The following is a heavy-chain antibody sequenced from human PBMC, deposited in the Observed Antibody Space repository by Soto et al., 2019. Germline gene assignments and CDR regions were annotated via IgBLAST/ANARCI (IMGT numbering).Heavy chain of an antibody. CDR1: GGSINSGGYY. CDR3: ARGALQVANWFDP. V-gene: IGHV4-31*03. J-gene: IGHJ5*02. D-gene: IGHD2-15*01. Sequence: TSETLSLTCTVSGGSINSGGYYCSWIRQHPGKGLEWIGYIYYSGSTYYNPSLKSRVTISVDTSKNQFSLKLSSVTAADTAVYYCARGALQVANWFDPWGQGTLVTVSS. CDR2: IYYSGST.